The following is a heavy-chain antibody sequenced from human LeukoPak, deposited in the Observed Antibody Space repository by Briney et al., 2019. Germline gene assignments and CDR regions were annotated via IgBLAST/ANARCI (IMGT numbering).Heavy chain of an antibody. J-gene: IGHJ6*04. CDR2: ISYDGSNK. CDR3: ASWLRYYYYGMDV. V-gene: IGHV3-30-3*01. CDR1: GFTFSSYA. Sequence: GRSLRLSCAASGFTFSSYAMHWVRQAPGKGLEWVAVISYDGSNKYYADSVKGRLTISRDNAKNSLYLQMNSLRAEDTAVYYCASWLRYYYYGMDVWGKGTTVTVSS. D-gene: IGHD5-12*01.